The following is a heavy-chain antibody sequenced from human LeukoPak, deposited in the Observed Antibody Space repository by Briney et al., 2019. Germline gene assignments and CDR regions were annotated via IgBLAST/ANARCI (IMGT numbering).Heavy chain of an antibody. D-gene: IGHD3-10*01. CDR3: AKDPGYSSGAYYGDY. V-gene: IGHV3-66*01. CDR1: GFTFSSYG. J-gene: IGHJ4*02. CDR2: IHPNTST. Sequence: GGSLRLSCAASGFTFSSYGMHWVRQAPGKGLEWVSVIHPNTSTYYADSVKGRFTISRDDSKNTLYLQMHSLRAEDTAIYYCAKDPGYSSGAYYGDYWGQGTLVTVSS.